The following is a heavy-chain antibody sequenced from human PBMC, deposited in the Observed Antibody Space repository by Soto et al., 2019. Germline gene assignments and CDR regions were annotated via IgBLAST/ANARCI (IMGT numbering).Heavy chain of an antibody. CDR2: IYYSGST. CDR3: ARGTYNWFDP. CDR1: GFSISSYF. V-gene: IGHV4-59*01. J-gene: IGHJ5*02. Sequence: SETLSLTCTVSGFSISSYFWSWIRQPPGKGLEWIGYIYYSGSTNYNPSLKSRVTISVDTSKNQFSLKLTSVTAADTAVYYCARGTYNWFDPWGQGTLVTVSS.